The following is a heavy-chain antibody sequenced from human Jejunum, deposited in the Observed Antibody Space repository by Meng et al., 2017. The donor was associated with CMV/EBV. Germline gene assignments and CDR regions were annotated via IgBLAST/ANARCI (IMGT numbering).Heavy chain of an antibody. CDR3: ARASGSYSDAFDI. V-gene: IGHV3-21*01. CDR2: ISDRGGYI. Sequence: SGFPFSDYSMNWVRQAPRKGLEWVSSISDRGGYIYYADSVRGRFTISRDNAKSSLYLHVNTLRAEDTAVYYCARASGSYSDAFDIWGQGTMVTVSS. CDR1: GFPFSDYS. D-gene: IGHD1-26*01. J-gene: IGHJ3*02.